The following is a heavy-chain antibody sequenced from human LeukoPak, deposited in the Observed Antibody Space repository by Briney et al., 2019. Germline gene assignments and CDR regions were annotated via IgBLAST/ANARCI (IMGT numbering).Heavy chain of an antibody. CDR3: AKDITDYYDSSGYYPSFDY. Sequence: GGSLRLSCAASGFTFDDYTMHWVRQAPGKGLEWVSLSWDGGSTYYADSVKGRFTISRDNSKNSLYLQMNSLRTEDTALYYCAKDITDYYDSSGYYPSFDYWGQGTLVTVSS. CDR2: SWDGGST. CDR1: GFTFDDYT. D-gene: IGHD3-22*01. V-gene: IGHV3-43*01. J-gene: IGHJ4*02.